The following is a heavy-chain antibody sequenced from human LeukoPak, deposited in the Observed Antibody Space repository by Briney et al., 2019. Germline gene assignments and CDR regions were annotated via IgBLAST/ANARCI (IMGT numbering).Heavy chain of an antibody. D-gene: IGHD3-10*01. CDR2: ISGNGGTT. CDR3: ARGGTGSYWVYIDY. Sequence: GGSLRLSCAASGFTFSNYAMHWVRQAPGEGLEYVSGISGNGGTTYYADSVKGRFTISRDNSKNTIYLQMGSLRAEDMAVYYCARGGTGSYWVYIDYWGQGTLVTASS. V-gene: IGHV3-64*02. CDR1: GFTFSNYA. J-gene: IGHJ4*02.